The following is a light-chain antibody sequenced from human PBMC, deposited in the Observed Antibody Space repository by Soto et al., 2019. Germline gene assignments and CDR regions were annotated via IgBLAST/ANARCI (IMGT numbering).Light chain of an antibody. CDR1: SSDVGGYDY. CDR3: SSYAGSNIHYV. V-gene: IGLV2-8*01. Sequence: QSVLTQPPSASGSPGQSVTISCTGTSSDVGGYDYVSWYQQHPDKAPKLMIFEVTKRPSGVPDRFSGSKSGNTASLTVSGLQAEDEADYYCSSYAGSNIHYVFGTGTKVTVL. J-gene: IGLJ1*01. CDR2: EVT.